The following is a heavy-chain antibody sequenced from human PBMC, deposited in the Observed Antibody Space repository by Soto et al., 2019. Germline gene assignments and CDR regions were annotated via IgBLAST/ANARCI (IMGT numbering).Heavy chain of an antibody. CDR2: ISAHNGNT. J-gene: IGHJ4*02. Sequence: QVHLVQSGAEVKKPGASVKVSCKGSGYTFTSYGITWVRQAPGQGLEWMGWISAHNGNTDYAQKLQGRVTVTRDTSTNTAYMELRNLRSDDTAVYYWARGRDGDYWGQGALVTVSS. D-gene: IGHD6-6*01. V-gene: IGHV1-18*01. CDR1: GYTFTSYG. CDR3: ARGRDGDY.